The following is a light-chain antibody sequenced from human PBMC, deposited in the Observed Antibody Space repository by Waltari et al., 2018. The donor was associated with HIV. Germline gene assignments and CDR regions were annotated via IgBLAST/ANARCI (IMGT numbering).Light chain of an antibody. Sequence: SYELTQPPSVSVSPGQTARITCSGDTLPMQNAYWYQQRPGQAPVLVIFEDTERPSGIPERFSGSSSGTTVTLIISEVQEEDEAGYFCQSADSTGSFVFGTGTKVTVL. CDR1: TLPMQN. CDR3: QSADSTGSFV. J-gene: IGLJ1*01. V-gene: IGLV3-25*03. CDR2: EDT.